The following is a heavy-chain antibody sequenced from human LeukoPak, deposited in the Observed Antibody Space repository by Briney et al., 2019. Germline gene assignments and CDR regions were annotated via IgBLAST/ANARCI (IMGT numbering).Heavy chain of an antibody. V-gene: IGHV3-15*01. J-gene: IGHJ4*02. CDR2: IKSKTDGGTT. CDR3: VTGNGY. Sequence: PGGSLRLSCAASGFTFTHAWMSWVRQAPGKGLEWLGRIKSKTDGGTTDYAAPVKGRFTTSRDDSKNTLYLQMNSLKTEDTAVYYCVTGNGYWGQGTLVTVSS. CDR1: GFTFTHAW. D-gene: IGHD2-8*01.